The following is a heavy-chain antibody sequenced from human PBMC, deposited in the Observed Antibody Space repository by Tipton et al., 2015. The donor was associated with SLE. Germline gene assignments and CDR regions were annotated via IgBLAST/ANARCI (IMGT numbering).Heavy chain of an antibody. J-gene: IGHJ4*02. Sequence: SLRLSCAASGFTFSSYGMHWVRQAPGKGLEWVAFIRYDGNNRYYADSVKGRFTISRNNSKNTVYLQMNSLRTEDTGVYYCAKVSPERENYFDYWGRGTLVTVSS. CDR1: GFTFSSYG. CDR2: IRYDGNNR. D-gene: IGHD1-26*01. V-gene: IGHV3-30*02. CDR3: AKVSPERENYFDY.